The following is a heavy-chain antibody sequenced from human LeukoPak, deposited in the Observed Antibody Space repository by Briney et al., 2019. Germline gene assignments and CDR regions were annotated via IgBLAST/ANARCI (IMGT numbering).Heavy chain of an antibody. CDR2: MNPEGSEI. CDR1: GFSFSGSW. V-gene: IGHV3-7*01. J-gene: IGHJ3*02. CDR3: ARDPLNGALDI. Sequence: GGSLRFSCTASGFSFSGSWMSWVRHLRGKGLEGLADMNPEGSEIVYVDSVKGRFTISRNNAKNSLFLQMDGLRAEDTAVYYCARDPLNGALDIWGQGTLVTVSS.